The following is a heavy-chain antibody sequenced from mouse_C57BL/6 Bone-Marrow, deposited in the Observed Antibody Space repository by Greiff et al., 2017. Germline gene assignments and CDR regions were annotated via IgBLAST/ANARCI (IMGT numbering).Heavy chain of an antibody. CDR3: AREGDCYYFDY. CDR1: GYTFTSYW. CDR2: INPNSGST. J-gene: IGHJ2*01. Sequence: VQLQQPGAELVKPGASVKLSCKASGYTFTSYWMHWVKQRPGQGLEWIGMINPNSGSTNYNEKFQSKATLPVDKSSSTAYMQLSSLTSEYSAVYYCAREGDCYYFDYWGQGTTLTVSS. V-gene: IGHV1-64*01.